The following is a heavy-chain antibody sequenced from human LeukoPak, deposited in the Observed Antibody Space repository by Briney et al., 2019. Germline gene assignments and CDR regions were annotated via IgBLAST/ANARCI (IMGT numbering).Heavy chain of an antibody. CDR1: GGSISSGGYY. D-gene: IGHD3-3*01. Sequence: SETLSLTCTVSGGSISSGGYYWSWIRQHPGKGLGWIGYIYYSGSTYYNPSLKSRVTISVDTSKNQFSLKLSSVTAADTAVYYCARGSGSYPYGMDVWGQGTTVTVSS. CDR3: ARGSGSYPYGMDV. J-gene: IGHJ6*02. V-gene: IGHV4-31*03. CDR2: IYYSGST.